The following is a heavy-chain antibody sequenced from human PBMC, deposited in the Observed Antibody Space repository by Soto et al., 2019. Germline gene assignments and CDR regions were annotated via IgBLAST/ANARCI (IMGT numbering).Heavy chain of an antibody. V-gene: IGHV3-15*01. J-gene: IGHJ4*02. CDR2: IKSKTDGGTT. CDR1: GFTFSNAW. Sequence: EVQLVESGGGLVKPGGSLRLSCAASGFTFSNAWMSWVRQAPGKGLEWVGRIKSKTDGGTTDYAAPVKGRFTISRDDSKYTLYLQMNSLKPEDTAVYYCSTDRGFVVVPAATAYWGQGTLVTVSS. CDR3: STDRGFVVVPAATAY. D-gene: IGHD2-2*01.